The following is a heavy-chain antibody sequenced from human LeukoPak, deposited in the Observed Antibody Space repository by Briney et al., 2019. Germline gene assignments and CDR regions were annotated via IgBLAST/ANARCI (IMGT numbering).Heavy chain of an antibody. V-gene: IGHV3-30*18. D-gene: IGHD3-22*01. CDR1: GFTFSSYG. J-gene: IGHJ4*02. Sequence: GGSLRLSCAASGFTFSSYGMHWVRQAPGKGLEWVAVISYDGSNKYYADSVKGRFTISRDNSKNTLYLQMNSLRAEDTAVYYCAKDDHSSGYLFDYWGQGTLVTVSS. CDR3: AKDDHSSGYLFDY. CDR2: ISYDGSNK.